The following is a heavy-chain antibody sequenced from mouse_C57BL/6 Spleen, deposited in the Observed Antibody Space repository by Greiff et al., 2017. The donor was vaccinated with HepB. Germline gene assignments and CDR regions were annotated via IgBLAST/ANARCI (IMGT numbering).Heavy chain of an antibody. CDR1: GFTFSDYG. Sequence: EVQVVESGGGLVKPGGSLKLSCAASGFTFSDYGMHWVRQAPEKGLEWVAYISSGSSTIYYADTVKGRFTISRDNAKNTLFLQMTSLRSEDTAMYYCARRGVTTGYWYFDVWGTGTTVTVSS. D-gene: IGHD2-2*01. CDR3: ARRGVTTGYWYFDV. CDR2: ISSGSSTI. J-gene: IGHJ1*03. V-gene: IGHV5-17*01.